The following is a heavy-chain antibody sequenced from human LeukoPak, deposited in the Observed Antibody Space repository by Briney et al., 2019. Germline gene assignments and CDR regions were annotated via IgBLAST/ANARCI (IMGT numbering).Heavy chain of an antibody. CDR1: GFTFDDYA. D-gene: IGHD3-22*01. CDR2: ISWNSGSI. CDR3: AKGGTYYYDSSGYYYPSFDY. V-gene: IGHV3-9*01. Sequence: PGRSLRLSCAASGFTFDDYAMHWVRQAPGKGLEWVSGISWNSGSIGYADSVKGRFTISRDNAKNSLYLQMNSLRAEDTALYYCAKGGTYYYDSSGYYYPSFDYWGQGTLVTVSP. J-gene: IGHJ4*02.